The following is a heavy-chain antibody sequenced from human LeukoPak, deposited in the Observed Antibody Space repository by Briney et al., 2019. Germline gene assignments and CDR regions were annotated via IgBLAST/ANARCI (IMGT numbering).Heavy chain of an antibody. J-gene: IGHJ6*02. CDR3: TTAPYYTTDYGDYYYYYGMDV. V-gene: IGHV3-15*01. CDR2: IKSKTDGGTT. D-gene: IGHD4-17*01. Sequence: PGGSLRLSCAASGFTLSNAWMSWVRQAPGKGLEWVGRIKSKTDGGTTDYAAPVKGRFTISRDDSKNTLYLQMNSLKTEDTAVYYCTTAPYYTTDYGDYYYYYGMDVWGQGTTVTVSS. CDR1: GFTLSNAW.